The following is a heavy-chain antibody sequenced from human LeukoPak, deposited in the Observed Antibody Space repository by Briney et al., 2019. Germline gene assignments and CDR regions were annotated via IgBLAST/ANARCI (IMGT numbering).Heavy chain of an antibody. CDR2: INHSGRT. D-gene: IGHD3-22*01. J-gene: IGHJ5*02. CDR3: ARVNYHDSGGSYWWFDP. V-gene: IGHV4-34*01. Sequence: SEPLSLTCAVYIGSFSGYYWSWLRHPPEKGLEWIGQINHSGRTNYNPPLKSRVTTSVDPSKNQVSLKVTSVTAADTAVYYCARVNYHDSGGSYWWFDPWGQGPLVTVSS. CDR1: IGSFSGYY.